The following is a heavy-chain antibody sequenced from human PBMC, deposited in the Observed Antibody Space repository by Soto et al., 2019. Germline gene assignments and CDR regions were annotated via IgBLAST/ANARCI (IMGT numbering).Heavy chain of an antibody. J-gene: IGHJ6*01. CDR3: ARHILITILGYYYGMDV. V-gene: IGHV3-23*01. CDR1: GFTFSSYA. CDR2: IIGSGGSA. Sequence: EVRLLESGGGLVQPGGPLRLSCAASGFTFSSYAMSWVRQAPGKGLEWVSTIIGSGGSANYADSVKGRFTISRDSSKNTLYLQMNSPRADDTAVYYCARHILITILGYYYGMDVWGQGTTVTVSS. D-gene: IGHD3-9*01.